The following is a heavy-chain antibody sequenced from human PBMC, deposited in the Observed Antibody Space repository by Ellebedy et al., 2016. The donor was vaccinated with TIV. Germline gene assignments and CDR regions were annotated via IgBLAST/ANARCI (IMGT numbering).Heavy chain of an antibody. CDR3: AKFPYYYDSSGYSF. CDR1: GFTFSDYG. Sequence: GESLKISCAASGFTFSDYGMHWVRQAPGKGLEWVAYMRYDGSNKYYADSVKGRFTISRDNSKNTLYLRMNSLIAEDTAVYYCAKFPYYYDSSGYSFWGQGTLVTVSS. CDR2: MRYDGSNK. D-gene: IGHD3-22*01. J-gene: IGHJ4*02. V-gene: IGHV3-30*02.